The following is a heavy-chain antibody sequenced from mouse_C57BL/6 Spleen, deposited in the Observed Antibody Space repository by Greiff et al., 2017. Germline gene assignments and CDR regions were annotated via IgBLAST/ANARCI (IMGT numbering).Heavy chain of an antibody. CDR1: GFTFSDFY. J-gene: IGHJ2*01. CDR3: ARDLQGYFDY. V-gene: IGHV7-1*01. CDR2: SRNKANDYTT. Sequence: EVQVVESGGGLVQSGRSLRLSCATSGFTFSDFYMEWVRQAPGKGLEWIAASRNKANDYTTEYSASVKGRFIVSRDTSQSILYLQMNALRAEDTTIYYCARDLQGYFDYWGQGTTLTVSS.